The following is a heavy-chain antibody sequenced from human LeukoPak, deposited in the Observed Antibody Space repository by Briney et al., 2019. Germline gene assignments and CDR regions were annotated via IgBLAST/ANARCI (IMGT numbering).Heavy chain of an antibody. J-gene: IGHJ3*02. Sequence: ASVKVSCKASGYTFTSYGISWVRQAPGQGLEWMGWISAYNGNTNYAQKLQGRVTMTTDTSTSTAYMELRSLRSDDTAVYYCARPLARYYYDSSGYYDAFDIWGQGTMVTVSS. CDR2: ISAYNGNT. CDR3: ARPLARYYYDSSGYYDAFDI. D-gene: IGHD3-22*01. CDR1: GYTFTSYG. V-gene: IGHV1-18*01.